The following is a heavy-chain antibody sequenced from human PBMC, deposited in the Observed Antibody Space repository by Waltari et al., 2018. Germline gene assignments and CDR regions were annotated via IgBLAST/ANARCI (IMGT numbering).Heavy chain of an antibody. CDR1: GYIFSNYG. V-gene: IGHV1-18*01. D-gene: IGHD6-13*01. CDR2: ISGYNGDT. CDR3: ARDDVDSSNFGGF. J-gene: IGHJ4*02. Sequence: QIQLVQSGAEVKKPGASVKVSCKASGYIFSNYGITWVRQAPGQGLEWMGCISGYNGDTKDEQSLQGRVTMTTDTSTTTAYMEIRSLRYDDTAVYYCARDDVDSSNFGGFWGQGTVVTVSS.